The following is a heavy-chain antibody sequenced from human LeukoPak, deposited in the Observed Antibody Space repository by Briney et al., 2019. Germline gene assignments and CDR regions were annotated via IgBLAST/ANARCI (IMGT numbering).Heavy chain of an antibody. CDR3: AKAGNWNDGAFDI. V-gene: IGHV3-23*01. D-gene: IGHD1-1*01. J-gene: IGHJ3*02. Sequence: HAGGSLRLSCAASGFTFSSYAMSWVRQAPGKGLEWVSDISGSGGRIYYVDSVKGRFTISRDNAKNTVYLQMNSLRAEDKAVYYRAKAGNWNDGAFDIWGQGTMVTVSP. CDR1: GFTFSSYA. CDR2: ISGSGGRI.